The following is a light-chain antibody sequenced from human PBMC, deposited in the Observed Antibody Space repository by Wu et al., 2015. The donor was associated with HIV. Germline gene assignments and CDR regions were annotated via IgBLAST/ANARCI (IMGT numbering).Light chain of an antibody. V-gene: IGKV3-15*01. CDR1: ESARSD. CDR2: RAS. CDR3: QQYNNWPWT. J-gene: IGKJ1*01. Sequence: EIVMTQSPATLSVSPGERATLSCRASESARSDLAWYQQKVGQAPRLVVYRASNRATGIPARFSGSGSGTEFTLTISNMQPEDFAVYYCQQYNNWPWTFGQGTKVEIK.